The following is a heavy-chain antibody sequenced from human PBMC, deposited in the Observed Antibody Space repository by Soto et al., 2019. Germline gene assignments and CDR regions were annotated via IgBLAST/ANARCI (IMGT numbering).Heavy chain of an antibody. CDR3: ARENRYSGYDPLGY. CDR2: IYYSGST. CDR1: GGSISSYY. D-gene: IGHD5-12*01. J-gene: IGHJ4*02. Sequence: SETLSLTCTVSGGSISSYYWSWIRQPPGKGLEWIGYIYYSGSTNYNPSLKSRVTISVDTSKNQFSLKLSSVTAADTAVYYCARENRYSGYDPLGYWGQGTLVTVSS. V-gene: IGHV4-59*01.